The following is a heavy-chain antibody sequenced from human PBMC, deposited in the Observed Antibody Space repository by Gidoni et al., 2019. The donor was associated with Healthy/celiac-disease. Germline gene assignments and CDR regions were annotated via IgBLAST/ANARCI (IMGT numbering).Heavy chain of an antibody. J-gene: IGHJ6*03. V-gene: IGHV4-4*07. Sequence: QVQLQESGPGLVKPSETLSLTCPAPGGSISSYYWSWIRQLAGKGLEWIGRIYTSGSTNYNPSLKSRVTMSVDTSKNQFSLKLSSVTAADTAVYYCAREVTIFGVPNYYYMDVWGKGTTVTVSS. D-gene: IGHD3-3*01. CDR1: GGSISSYY. CDR2: IYTSGST. CDR3: AREVTIFGVPNYYYMDV.